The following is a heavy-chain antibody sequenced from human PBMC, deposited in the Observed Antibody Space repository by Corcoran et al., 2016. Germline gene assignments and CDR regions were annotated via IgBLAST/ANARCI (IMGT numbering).Heavy chain of an antibody. CDR1: GFTFSGSA. CDR3: TRQRCSGGSCPKSFDY. J-gene: IGHJ4*02. D-gene: IGHD2-15*01. Sequence: EVQLVESGGGLVQPGGSLKLSCAASGFTFSGSAMHWVRQAYGKGLEWVGRIRSKANSYATAYAASVKGRFTISRDDSKNTAYLQMKSLKTEDTAVYYCTRQRCSGGSCPKSFDYWGQGTLVTVSS. CDR2: IRSKANSYAT. V-gene: IGHV3-73*02.